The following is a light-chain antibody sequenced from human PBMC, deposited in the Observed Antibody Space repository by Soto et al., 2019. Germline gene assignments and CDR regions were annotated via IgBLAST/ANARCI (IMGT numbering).Light chain of an antibody. V-gene: IGKV3-20*01. CDR1: QTVTSGY. J-gene: IGKJ1*01. Sequence: GSTQSPGTLSLSPGESASLSCRASQTVTSGYLAWYQQKPGQAPRLLIYGASTRATGIPDRFSGSGSGTDFTLTISRLEPEDFAVYYCQQYGSSPWTFGQGSKVDIK. CDR2: GAS. CDR3: QQYGSSPWT.